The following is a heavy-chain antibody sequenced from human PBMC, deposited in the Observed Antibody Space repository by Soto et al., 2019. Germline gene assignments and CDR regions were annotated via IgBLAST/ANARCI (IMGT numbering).Heavy chain of an antibody. CDR2: INPNSGGT. CDR3: ARDPYYYDSSGSMGGYYYYGMDV. CDR1: GYTFTGYY. J-gene: IGHJ6*02. D-gene: IGHD3-22*01. Sequence: ASVKVSCKASGYTFTGYYMHWVRQAPGQGLEWIGWINPNSGGTNYAQKFQGRVTMTRDTSISTAYMELSRLRSDDTAVYYCARDPYYYDSSGSMGGYYYYGMDVWGQGTTVTVSS. V-gene: IGHV1-2*02.